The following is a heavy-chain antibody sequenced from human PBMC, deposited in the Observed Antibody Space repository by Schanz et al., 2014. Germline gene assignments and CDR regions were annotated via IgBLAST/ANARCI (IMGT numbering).Heavy chain of an antibody. J-gene: IGHJ3*01. CDR3: ARDGGRDGYNLAFDV. Sequence: EVQLVESGGGLVQPGRSLRLSCAASGFTVNTNYMSWVRQAPGKGLEWISSMYINRGSTQYADSVKGRFIISRDSSKNTLLLQMNRLRAEDTAVYFCARDGGRDGYNLAFDVWGQGTLVTVSS. D-gene: IGHD5-12*01. CDR1: GFTVNTNY. CDR2: MYINRGST. V-gene: IGHV3-53*01.